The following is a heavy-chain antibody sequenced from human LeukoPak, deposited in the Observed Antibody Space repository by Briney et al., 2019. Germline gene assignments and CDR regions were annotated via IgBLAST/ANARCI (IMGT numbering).Heavy chain of an antibody. V-gene: IGHV4-61*02. CDR2: IYTSGSS. Sequence: PSQTLSLTCTVPGGSISSGSYYWSWIRQPAGKGLEWIGRIYTSGSSNYNPSLKSRVTISVDTSKNQFSLKLSFVTAADTAVFFHAKGGIRDYYGSGSYYGFDCWGQGTLVTVSS. J-gene: IGHJ4*02. CDR1: GGSISSGSYY. CDR3: AKGGIRDYYGSGSYYGFDC. D-gene: IGHD3-10*01.